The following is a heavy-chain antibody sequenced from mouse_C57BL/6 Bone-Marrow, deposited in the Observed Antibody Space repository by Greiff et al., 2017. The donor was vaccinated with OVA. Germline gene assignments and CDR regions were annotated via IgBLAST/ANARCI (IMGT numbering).Heavy chain of an antibody. CDR3: AYYGSSRCYFDY. D-gene: IGHD1-1*01. J-gene: IGHJ2*01. CDR2: IYPGSGST. V-gene: IGHV1-55*01. Sequence: VQLQQPGAELVKPGASVKMSCKASGYTFTSYWITWVKQRPGQGLEWIGDIYPGSGSTNYNEKFKSKATLTVDTSSSTAYMQLNSLTSEDSAVDYCAYYGSSRCYFDYWGQGTTLTVSS. CDR1: GYTFTSYW.